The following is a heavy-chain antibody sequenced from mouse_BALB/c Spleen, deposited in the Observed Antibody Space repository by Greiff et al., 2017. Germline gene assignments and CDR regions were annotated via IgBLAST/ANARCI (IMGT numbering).Heavy chain of an antibody. Sequence: VQLQQSGAELVRPGASVTLSCKASGYTFTDYEMHWVKQTPVHGLEWIGAIDPETGGTAYNQKFKGKATLTADKSSSTAYMELRSLTSEDSAVYYCTRAYGSSSYFDVWGAGTTVTVSS. D-gene: IGHD1-1*01. CDR2: IDPETGGT. V-gene: IGHV1-15*01. CDR3: TRAYGSSSYFDV. J-gene: IGHJ1*01. CDR1: GYTFTDYE.